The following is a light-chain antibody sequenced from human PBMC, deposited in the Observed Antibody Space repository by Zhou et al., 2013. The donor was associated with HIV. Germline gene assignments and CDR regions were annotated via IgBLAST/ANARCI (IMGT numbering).Light chain of an antibody. CDR2: ATS. J-gene: IGKJ2*01. V-gene: IGKV1-39*01. Sequence: DILLTQSPSFLSASVGDRVTITCRASQGISSFLTWFQQKPGKAPKLLIFATSRLQSGLPSRFSGGGSGTEFTLTINSLQPEDFATYYCQQTYSTPYTFGQGTKLEIK. CDR1: QGISSF. CDR3: QQTYSTPYT.